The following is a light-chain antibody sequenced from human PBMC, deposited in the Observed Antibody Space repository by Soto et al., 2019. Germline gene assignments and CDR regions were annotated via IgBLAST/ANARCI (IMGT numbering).Light chain of an antibody. Sequence: IVWTQAPSTLSLSPWERATLSCRASQSVSTYLAWYQLRPGQAPSLLIYDASNRATGTPARFSGSGSGTDFTLTISSLQSEDFAVYYCQQYNNWPWTFGQGTKVDIK. CDR3: QQYNNWPWT. CDR2: DAS. V-gene: IGKV3-11*01. J-gene: IGKJ1*01. CDR1: QSVSTY.